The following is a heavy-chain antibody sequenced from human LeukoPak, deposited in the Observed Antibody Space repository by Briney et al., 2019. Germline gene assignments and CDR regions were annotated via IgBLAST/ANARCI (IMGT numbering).Heavy chain of an antibody. V-gene: IGHV3-9*01. D-gene: IGHD3-22*01. CDR2: ISWNSGSI. CDR3: AKVYYDSSGYNYFDY. Sequence: PGGSLRLSRAASGFTFDDYAMHWVRQAPGKGLEWVSGISWNSGSIGYADSVKGRFAISRDNAKNSLYLQMNSLRAEDTALYYCAKVYYDSSGYNYFDYWGQGTLVTVSS. J-gene: IGHJ4*02. CDR1: GFTFDDYA.